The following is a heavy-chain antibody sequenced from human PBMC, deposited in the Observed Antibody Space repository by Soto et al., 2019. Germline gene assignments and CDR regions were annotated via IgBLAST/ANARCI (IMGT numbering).Heavy chain of an antibody. CDR1: GFTFSNYG. CDR2: VSSDGSTK. V-gene: IGHV3-30*18. J-gene: IGHJ6*02. CDR3: VKDDLNWLATYYYYYGLDL. Sequence: QVQLVESGGGVVQPGRSPRLSCQASGFTFSNYGMHWVRQAPGKGLEWVAVVSSDGSTKYYADSVKGRFTISRDNSKNTLYVQMKSLRAEDTAVYYCVKDDLNWLATYYYYYGLDLWGQGTTVTVSS. D-gene: IGHD6-19*01.